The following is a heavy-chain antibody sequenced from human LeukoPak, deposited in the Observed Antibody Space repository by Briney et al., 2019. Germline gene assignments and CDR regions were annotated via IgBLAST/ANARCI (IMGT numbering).Heavy chain of an antibody. D-gene: IGHD3-10*01. J-gene: IGHJ3*02. CDR3: ARSVTMVRGVSRPATIYTRQNAFDI. CDR1: GGSISSSSYY. CDR2: INHSGST. Sequence: PSETLSLTCTVSGGSISSSSYYWGWIRQPPGKGLEWIGEINHSGSTNYNPSLKSRVTISVDTSKNQFSLKLSSVTAADTAVYYCARSVTMVRGVSRPATIYTRQNAFDIWGQGTMVTVSS. V-gene: IGHV4-39*07.